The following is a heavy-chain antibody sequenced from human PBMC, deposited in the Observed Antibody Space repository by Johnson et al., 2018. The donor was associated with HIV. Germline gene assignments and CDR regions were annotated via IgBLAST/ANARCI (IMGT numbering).Heavy chain of an antibody. J-gene: IGHJ3*02. CDR2: ISWNSGSI. Sequence: VQLVESGGGLVQPGRSLRLSCAASGFTFDDYAMHWVRQAPGKGLEWVSGISWNSGSIGYADSVKGRFTIYRDNSKKTLYLQMNSLRPEDTAVYFCAKDAGSGSSWEFAFDIWGQGTKATVSS. CDR3: AKDAGSGSSWEFAFDI. V-gene: IGHV3-9*01. D-gene: IGHD3-10*01. CDR1: GFTFDDYA.